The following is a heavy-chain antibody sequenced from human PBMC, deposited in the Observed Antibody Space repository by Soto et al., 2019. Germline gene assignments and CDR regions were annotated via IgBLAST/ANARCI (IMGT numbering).Heavy chain of an antibody. CDR2: IYPGDSDT. D-gene: IGHD3-3*01. J-gene: IGHJ3*02. Sequence: GESLKISCKGSGYSFTSYWIGWVRQMPGKGLEWMGIIYPGDSDTRYSPSFQGQVTISADKSISTAYLQWSSLKASDTAMYYCARHWIFGVNPDAFDIWGQGTMVTVSS. CDR1: GYSFTSYW. CDR3: ARHWIFGVNPDAFDI. V-gene: IGHV5-51*01.